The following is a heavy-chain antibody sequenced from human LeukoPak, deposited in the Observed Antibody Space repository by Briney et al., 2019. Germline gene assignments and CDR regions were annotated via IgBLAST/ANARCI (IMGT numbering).Heavy chain of an antibody. D-gene: IGHD3-10*01. J-gene: IGHJ4*02. Sequence: GGSLRLSCAASGFTFSTYSMNWVRQAPGKGLEWVSSIDRSSSYVYYADSVKGRFTISRDNAKNSLYLQMNSLRVEDTAVYYCARDLLGETGYWGQGTLVTASS. V-gene: IGHV3-21*01. CDR2: IDRSSSYV. CDR3: ARDLLGETGY. CDR1: GFTFSTYS.